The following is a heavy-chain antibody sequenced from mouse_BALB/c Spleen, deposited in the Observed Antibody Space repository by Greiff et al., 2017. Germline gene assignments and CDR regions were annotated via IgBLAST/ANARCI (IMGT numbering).Heavy chain of an antibody. J-gene: IGHJ3*01. Sequence: VQLQQPGAELVKPGASVKLSCKASGYTFTSYWMHWVKQRPGQGLEWIGEINPSNGRTNYNEKFKSKATLTVDKSSSTAYMQLSSLTSEDSAVYYCARTDGHGAYWGQGTLVTVSA. CDR2: INPSNGRT. D-gene: IGHD2-3*01. CDR3: ARTDGHGAY. V-gene: IGHV1S81*02. CDR1: GYTFTSYW.